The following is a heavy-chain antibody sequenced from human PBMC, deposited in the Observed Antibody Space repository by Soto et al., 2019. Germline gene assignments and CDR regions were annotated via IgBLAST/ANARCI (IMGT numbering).Heavy chain of an antibody. Sequence: EVQLVESGGGLIQPGGSLRLSCAASGFTVSSNYMSWVRQAPGKGLEWVSVIYSGGSTYYADSVKGRFTISRDNSKNTLYLQMNSLRAEDTAVYYCAREGSSGWSYYFDYWGQGTLVTVSS. CDR2: IYSGGST. CDR1: GFTVSSNY. D-gene: IGHD6-19*01. J-gene: IGHJ4*02. CDR3: AREGSSGWSYYFDY. V-gene: IGHV3-53*01.